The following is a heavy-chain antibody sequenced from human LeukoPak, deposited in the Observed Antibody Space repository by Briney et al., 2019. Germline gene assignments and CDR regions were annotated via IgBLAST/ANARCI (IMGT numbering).Heavy chain of an antibody. D-gene: IGHD7-27*01. CDR1: GYTFTGYH. CDR2: INPNSGGT. J-gene: IGHJ4*02. V-gene: IGHV1-2*02. CDR3: ARDLNWGFDY. Sequence: GASVKVSCKASGYTFTGYHIHWVRQAPGQGLEWMGWINPNSGGTNYAQKFQGRVTMTRDTSISTAYMELSRLRSDDTAVYYCARDLNWGFDYWGQGTLVTVSS.